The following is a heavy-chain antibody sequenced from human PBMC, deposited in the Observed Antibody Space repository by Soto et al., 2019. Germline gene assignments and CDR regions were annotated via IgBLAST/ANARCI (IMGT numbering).Heavy chain of an antibody. J-gene: IGHJ4*02. D-gene: IGHD3-22*01. Sequence: GASVKVSCKASGYTFTSYDINWVRQAPGQGLEWMGWISAYTGNTNYAQKLQGRVTMTTDTSTSTAYTELRSPRSDDTAVYYCAKSFFYDSSGYPTIFDYWGQGTLVSVSS. CDR3: AKSFFYDSSGYPTIFDY. CDR2: ISAYTGNT. V-gene: IGHV1-18*04. CDR1: GYTFTSYD.